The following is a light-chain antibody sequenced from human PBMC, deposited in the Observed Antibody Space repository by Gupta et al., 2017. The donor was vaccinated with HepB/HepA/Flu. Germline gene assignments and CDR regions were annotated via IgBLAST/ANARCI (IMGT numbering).Light chain of an antibody. CDR2: DAF. CDR1: ESRSNY. Sequence: EVFLPQSPATLSLSPGERATLSCRASESRSNYLGWYQQKPGQPPRLLISDAFNRATGIPARFSGSGSGTDFTLTISRLEPEDFAVYYCQQRSKWPSTFGQGTRLE. V-gene: IGKV3-11*01. J-gene: IGKJ5*01. CDR3: QQRSKWPST.